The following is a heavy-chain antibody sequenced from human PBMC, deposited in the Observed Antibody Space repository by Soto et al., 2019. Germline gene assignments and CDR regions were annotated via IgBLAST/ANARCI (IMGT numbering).Heavy chain of an antibody. J-gene: IGHJ6*02. CDR2: IDPADSKT. CDR3: ARRIAAAGGYYYYAFGV. Sequence: PGESLKISCKGSGYNFDTYWVNWVRQLPGKGLEWMGRIDPADSKTKYSPSLEGHITISVDKSIQTTYLQWSSLKASDTAIYYCARRIAAAGGYYYYAFGVWGQGTAVTAP. CDR1: GYNFDTYW. V-gene: IGHV5-10-1*01. D-gene: IGHD6-25*01.